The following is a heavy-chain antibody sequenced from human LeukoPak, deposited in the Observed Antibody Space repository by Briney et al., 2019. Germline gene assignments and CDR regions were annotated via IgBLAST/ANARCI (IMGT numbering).Heavy chain of an antibody. CDR2: MYYSGST. Sequence: PSETLSLTCTVSGGSISSSSYYWGWIRQPPGKGLEWIGSMYYSGSTYYNPSLKSRVTISVDTSKNQFSLKLSSVTAADTAVYYCARWTTVVTRRDNWFDPWGQGTLVTVSS. CDR3: ARWTTVVTRRDNWFDP. J-gene: IGHJ5*02. D-gene: IGHD4-23*01. V-gene: IGHV4-39*01. CDR1: GGSISSSSYY.